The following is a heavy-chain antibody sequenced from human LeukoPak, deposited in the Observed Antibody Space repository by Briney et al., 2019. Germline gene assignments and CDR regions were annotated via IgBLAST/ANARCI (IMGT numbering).Heavy chain of an antibody. CDR2: IIPIFGTA. CDR1: GGTFSSYA. Sequence: SVKVSCKASGGTFSSYAISWVRQAPGQGLEWMGGIIPIFGTANYAQKFQGRVTITADKSTSTAYMELSRLRSEDTAVYYCARGRSAVTTPSHFDYWGQGTLVTVSS. CDR3: ARGRSAVTTPSHFDY. V-gene: IGHV1-69*06. J-gene: IGHJ4*02. D-gene: IGHD4-17*01.